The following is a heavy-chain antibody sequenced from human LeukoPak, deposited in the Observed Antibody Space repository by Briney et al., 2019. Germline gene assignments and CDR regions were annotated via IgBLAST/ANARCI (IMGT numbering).Heavy chain of an antibody. CDR1: GGSFSSYC. CDR2: INHSGST. Sequence: PSETLSLTCAVYGGSFSSYCWSWIRQPPGKGLEWIGEINHSGSTNYNPSLKSRVTISVDTSKNQFSLKLSSVTAADTAVYYCARGGPVTAILPLDYWGQGTLVTVSS. CDR3: ARGGPVTAILPLDY. D-gene: IGHD2-21*02. V-gene: IGHV4-34*01. J-gene: IGHJ4*02.